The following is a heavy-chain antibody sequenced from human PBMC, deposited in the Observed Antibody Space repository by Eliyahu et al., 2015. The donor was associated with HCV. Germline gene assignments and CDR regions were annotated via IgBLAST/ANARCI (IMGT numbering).Heavy chain of an antibody. CDR1: GFTFSSYS. CDR2: ISSSSSYI. D-gene: IGHD1-26*01. V-gene: IGHV3-21*01. J-gene: IGHJ3*02. Sequence: EVQLVESGGGLVKPGGSLRLSCAASGFTFSSYSMNWVRQAPGKGLEWVSSISSSSSYIYYADSVKGRFTISRDNAKNSLYLQMNSLRAEDTAVYYCARDRSSRGSYRPKAFDIWGQGTMVTVSS. CDR3: ARDRSSRGSYRPKAFDI.